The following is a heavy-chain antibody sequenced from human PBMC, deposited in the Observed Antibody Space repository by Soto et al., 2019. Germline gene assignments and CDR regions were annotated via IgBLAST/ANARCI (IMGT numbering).Heavy chain of an antibody. Sequence: QLQLQESGSGLVEPSQTLSLTCAVSGGSISSGGYSWSWIRQPPGKGQEWIGYIYHSGITYYNSALKSRATISVSMSMNQFSLKLSSVTAADMAVYYCARGNVVPLDYWGQGTLVPVSS. V-gene: IGHV4-30-2*01. D-gene: IGHD2-21*01. CDR3: ARGNVVPLDY. CDR1: GGSISSGGYS. J-gene: IGHJ4*02. CDR2: IYHSGIT.